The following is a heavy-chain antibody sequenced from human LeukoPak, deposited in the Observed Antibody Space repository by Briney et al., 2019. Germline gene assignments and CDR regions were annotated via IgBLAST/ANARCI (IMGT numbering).Heavy chain of an antibody. Sequence: SETLSLTCSVSGGTIRPYYWTWIRQPPGRGLEWIGCIYYSGSTNYNPSLKSRVTISVDMSKNQFSLKLTSVTAADTAVYYCARGGFGSSTWYFEVDPWGQGTLVTVSS. CDR1: GGTIRPYY. D-gene: IGHD6-13*01. CDR3: ARGGFGSSTWYFEVDP. J-gene: IGHJ5*02. CDR2: IYYSGST. V-gene: IGHV4-59*01.